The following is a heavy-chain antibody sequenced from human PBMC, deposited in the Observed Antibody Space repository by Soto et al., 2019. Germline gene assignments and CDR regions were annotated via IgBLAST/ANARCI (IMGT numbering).Heavy chain of an antibody. V-gene: IGHV4-34*01. CDR1: GGSFSGYY. D-gene: IGHD3-10*01. J-gene: IGHJ3*02. Sequence: QVQLQQWGAGLLKPSETLSLTCAVYGGSFSGYYWSWIRQPPGKGLEWIGEINHSGSTNYNPSLKSRVTISVDTSKNQFSRKLSSVTAADTAVYYCASRYWFGDDAFDIWGQGTMVTVSS. CDR3: ASRYWFGDDAFDI. CDR2: INHSGST.